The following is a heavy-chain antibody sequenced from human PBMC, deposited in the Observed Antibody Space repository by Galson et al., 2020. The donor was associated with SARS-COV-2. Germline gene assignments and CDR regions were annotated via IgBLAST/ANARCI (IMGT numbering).Heavy chain of an antibody. CDR1: RYSLPSYD. Sequence: ASVTVSCKASRYSLPSYDMHWVRPAPGQGLEWIGWMHPKTAHTVYAQKLQGRITLTRDTYTRTAYLELNNLGSEDTAVYYCARSHGWDHSYEYAMDVWGQGTTVTVSS. D-gene: IGHD3-16*01. J-gene: IGHJ6*02. CDR3: ARSHGWDHSYEYAMDV. V-gene: IGHV1-8*01. CDR2: MHPKTAHT.